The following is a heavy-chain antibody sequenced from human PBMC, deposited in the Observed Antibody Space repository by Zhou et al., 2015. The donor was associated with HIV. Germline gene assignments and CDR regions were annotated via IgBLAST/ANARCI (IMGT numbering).Heavy chain of an antibody. Sequence: QLVQSAAEVRKPESSVKVSCTAPRGTFSNYGIHWVRLAPGQGLEWMGEVIPMSGKTKYAPKFQGRVTITAEESTSISYMELSSLKSEDTALYYCARRYCTGSGCYSPFGLDRWGQGTLVTVS. J-gene: IGHJ5*02. D-gene: IGHD2-8*02. V-gene: IGHV1-69*01. CDR2: VIPMSGKT. CDR1: RGTFSNYG. CDR3: ARRYCTGSGCYSPFGLDR.